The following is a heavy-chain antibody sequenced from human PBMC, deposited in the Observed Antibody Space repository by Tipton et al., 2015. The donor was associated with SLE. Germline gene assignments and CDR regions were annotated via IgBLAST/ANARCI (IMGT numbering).Heavy chain of an antibody. CDR1: GYTFTNYG. J-gene: IGHJ6*02. D-gene: IGHD2-15*01. CDR2: ISAYNGNT. CDR3: ARVDVVVVAAIPYYYGMDV. V-gene: IGHV1-18*01. Sequence: QVQLVQSGPEVKKPGASVKVSCKASGYTFTNYGISWVRQAPGQGLEWMGWISAYNGNTNYAQKLQGRVTMTTDTSTSTAYMELRSLRSDDTAVYYCARVDVVVVAAIPYYYGMDVWGQGTTVTVSS.